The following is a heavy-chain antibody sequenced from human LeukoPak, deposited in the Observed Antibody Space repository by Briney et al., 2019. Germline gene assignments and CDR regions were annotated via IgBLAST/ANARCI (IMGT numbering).Heavy chain of an antibody. D-gene: IGHD5-24*01. J-gene: IGHJ4*02. CDR2: INHSGST. Sequence: KPSETLSLTCAVYGGSFSGYYWSWVRQPPGKGLEWVGEINHSGSTNYNPSLKSRVTISVDTSKNHFSLKLSSVTAADTAVYYCAKGGRWLQFRPFDYWGQGTLVTVSS. V-gene: IGHV4-34*01. CDR1: GGSFSGYY. CDR3: AKGGRWLQFRPFDY.